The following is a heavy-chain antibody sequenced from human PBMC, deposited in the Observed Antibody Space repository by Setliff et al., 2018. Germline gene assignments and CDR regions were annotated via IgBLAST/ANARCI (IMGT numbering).Heavy chain of an antibody. V-gene: IGHV5-51*01. Sequence: GESLKISCKGSGYSFTSYWIGWVRQMPGKGLEWMGIIYPGDSDTRYSPSFQGQVTISADKSISTAYLQWGSLKASDTAMYYCARPGYCSSTSCSGAFDIWGQGTMVTVSS. D-gene: IGHD2-2*01. J-gene: IGHJ3*02. CDR2: IYPGDSDT. CDR1: GYSFTSYW. CDR3: ARPGYCSSTSCSGAFDI.